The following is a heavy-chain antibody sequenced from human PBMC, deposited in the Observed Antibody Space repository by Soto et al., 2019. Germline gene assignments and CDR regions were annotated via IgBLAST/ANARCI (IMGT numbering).Heavy chain of an antibody. CDR3: ARDQGFRVVIYSNWCDR. CDR1: GYTFSRYG. J-gene: IGHJ5*02. D-gene: IGHD4-4*01. Sequence: ASVKVSCKASGYTFSRYGIMWVRQAPGQGLEWMGWISAYNGNTNSAEKLRGRLTMTTDASTTTAYMELRSLRSDDTAIYYCARDQGFRVVIYSNWCDRWGQGSLVKVSS. CDR2: ISAYNGNT. V-gene: IGHV1-18*01.